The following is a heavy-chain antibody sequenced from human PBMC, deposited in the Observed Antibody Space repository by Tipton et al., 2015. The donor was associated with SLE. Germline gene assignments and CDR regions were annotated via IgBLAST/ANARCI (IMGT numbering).Heavy chain of an antibody. V-gene: IGHV4-61*01. CDR3: AREWGDAFDI. D-gene: IGHD3-16*01. CDR1: GYSISSGYY. CDR2: IYYSGGI. Sequence: TLSLTCAVSGYSISSGYYWSWIRRPPGKGLEWIGYIYYSGGISYNPSLKSRVTISVDTSKNQFSLKLSSVTAADTAVYYCAREWGDAFDIWGQGTMVTVSS. J-gene: IGHJ3*02.